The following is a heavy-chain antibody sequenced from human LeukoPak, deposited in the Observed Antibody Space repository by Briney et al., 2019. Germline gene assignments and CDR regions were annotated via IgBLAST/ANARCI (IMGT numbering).Heavy chain of an antibody. J-gene: IGHJ4*02. Sequence: SEILSLTCTVSGGSISSYYWSWIRQPPGKGLEWIGYIYYSGSTNYNPSLKSRVTISVDTSKNQFSLKLSSVTAADTAVYYCARLYSSGWYPIADYWGQGTLVTVSS. CDR1: GGSISSYY. V-gene: IGHV4-59*01. CDR2: IYYSGST. D-gene: IGHD6-19*01. CDR3: ARLYSSGWYPIADY.